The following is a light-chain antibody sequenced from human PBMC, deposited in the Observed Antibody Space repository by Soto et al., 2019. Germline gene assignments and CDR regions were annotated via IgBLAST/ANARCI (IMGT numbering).Light chain of an antibody. V-gene: IGLV2-14*03. CDR1: SSDVGAYDY. Sequence: QSVLTQPASVSGSPGQSITISCTGTSSDVGAYDYVSWYQQHPGEVPKLMIFDVSDRPSGVSNRFSGSKSANTASLTISGLHADDEADYYCSSFTTSTAYVFGTGTKVTVL. CDR3: SSFTTSTAYV. J-gene: IGLJ1*01. CDR2: DVS.